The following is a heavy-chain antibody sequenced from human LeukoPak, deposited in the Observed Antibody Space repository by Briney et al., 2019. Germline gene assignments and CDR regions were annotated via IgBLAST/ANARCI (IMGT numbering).Heavy chain of an antibody. CDR3: ARNFGSYYDC. CDR1: GGSISSYY. V-gene: IGHV4-59*01. CDR2: IYYSGST. D-gene: IGHD1-26*01. Sequence: SETLSLTCTVSGGSISSYYWSWIRQPPGKGLEWIGYIYYSGSTNYNPSLKSRVTISVGTSKNQFSLKLSSVTAADTAVYYCARNFGSYYDCWGQGTLVTVSS. J-gene: IGHJ4*02.